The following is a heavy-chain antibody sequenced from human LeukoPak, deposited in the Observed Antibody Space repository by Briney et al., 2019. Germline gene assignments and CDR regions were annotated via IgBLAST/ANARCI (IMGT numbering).Heavy chain of an antibody. CDR3: ARRRLRYFDWSTHFHY. D-gene: IGHD3-9*01. V-gene: IGHV4-34*01. J-gene: IGHJ4*02. CDR1: GGSFSGYY. Sequence: KPSETLSLTCAVYGGSFSGYYWSWVRQPPGKGREWLGEINHRGSTNYNPSLKSGVTISVDTSKNQLSRKRSSVTAADTAVYYCARRRLRYFDWSTHFHYWGQRTLVTVSS. CDR2: INHRGST.